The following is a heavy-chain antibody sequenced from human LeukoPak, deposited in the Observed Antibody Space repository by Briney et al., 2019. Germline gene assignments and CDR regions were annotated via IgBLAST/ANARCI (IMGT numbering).Heavy chain of an antibody. CDR3: ARDDTTMILNL. CDR2: ITRSNSYI. J-gene: IGHJ2*01. Sequence: SGGSLRLSCAASGFTFSNYNMNWVRQAPGKGLEWVSTITRSNSYIYYADSVRGRFTISRDNAKTSLSLQMSSLRAEDTAVYYCARDDTTMILNLWGRGTLVTVSS. D-gene: IGHD3-22*01. V-gene: IGHV3-21*01. CDR1: GFTFSNYN.